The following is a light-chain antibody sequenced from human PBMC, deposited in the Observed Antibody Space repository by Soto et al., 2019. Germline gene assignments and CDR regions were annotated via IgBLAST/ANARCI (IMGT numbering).Light chain of an antibody. V-gene: IGLV2-14*01. CDR1: SSDVGGYNF. CDR3: CSYASNFIYV. CDR2: EVT. J-gene: IGLJ1*01. Sequence: QSALTQPASVSGSPGQSITISCTGTSSDVGGYNFVSWYQQHPGKAPNLMIYEVTSRPSGVSNRFSGSKSGNTASLTISGLQAEDEADYYCCSYASNFIYVFGTGTKLTVL.